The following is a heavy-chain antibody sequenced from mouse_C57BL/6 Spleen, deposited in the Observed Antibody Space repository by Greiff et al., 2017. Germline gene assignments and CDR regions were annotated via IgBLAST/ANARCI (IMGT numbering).Heavy chain of an antibody. CDR1: GFTFTSYT. V-gene: IGHV5-9*01. D-gene: IGHD4-1*01. CDR3: GRHGNAMDY. Sequence: DVQLVESGGGLVKPGGSLKLSCAASGFTFTSYTMSWVSQTPEKRLEWVATISRCGGNTYYPDSVKGRITISRDNAKNTQYLQMSSLGSEDTALYCCGRHGNAMDYWGQGTSVTVSS. CDR2: ISRCGGNT. J-gene: IGHJ4*01.